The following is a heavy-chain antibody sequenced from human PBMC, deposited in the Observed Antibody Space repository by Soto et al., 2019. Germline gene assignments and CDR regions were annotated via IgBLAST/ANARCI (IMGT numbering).Heavy chain of an antibody. CDR2: ISYDGSNK. J-gene: IGHJ4*02. Sequence: GGSLRLSCAASGFTFSSYAMHWVRQAPGKGLEWVAVISYDGSNKYYADSVKGRFTISRDNSKNTLYLQMNSLRAEDTAVYYCTRRPSTSGVEYWGQGTLVTVSS. CDR1: GFTFSSYA. V-gene: IGHV3-30-3*01. CDR3: TRRPSTSGVEY. D-gene: IGHD2-2*01.